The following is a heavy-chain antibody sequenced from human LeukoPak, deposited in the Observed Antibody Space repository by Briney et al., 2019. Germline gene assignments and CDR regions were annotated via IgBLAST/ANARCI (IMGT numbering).Heavy chain of an antibody. CDR1: ALTLGKNY. D-gene: IGHD1-14*01. J-gene: IGHJ4*02. V-gene: IGHV3-53*01. CDR3: ARGGSGLSFDY. CDR2: IYRDGST. Sequence: GRSLRLSCAASALTLGKNYMSWVRQAPGKGLEWVSVIYRDGSTCYADPVKGRFTISRDNSKNALNLQMNSLRAEDTAVYHCARGGSGLSFDYWGQGTLVTASS.